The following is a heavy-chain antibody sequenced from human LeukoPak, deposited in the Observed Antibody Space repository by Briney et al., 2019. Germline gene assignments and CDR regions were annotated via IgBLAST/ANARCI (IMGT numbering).Heavy chain of an antibody. CDR2: IWYDGTKK. V-gene: IGHV3-33*01. CDR3: ARDPRGIAVAGTLDY. J-gene: IGHJ4*02. CDR1: GFTFSSYG. Sequence: GRSLRLSCAASGFTFSSYGMHWVRQAPGKGLEWVAVIWYDGTKKYYADSVKGRFTISRDNSKNTVYLQMHSLRAEDTAVYYCARDPRGIAVAGTLDYWGQGTLVTVSS. D-gene: IGHD6-19*01.